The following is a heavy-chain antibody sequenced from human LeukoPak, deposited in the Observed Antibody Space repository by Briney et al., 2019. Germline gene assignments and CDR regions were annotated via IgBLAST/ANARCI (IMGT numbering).Heavy chain of an antibody. V-gene: IGHV4-61*01. J-gene: IGHJ4*02. CDR1: GGSVSSGPYY. Sequence: ESGPTLVNPSETLSLTCTVSGGSVSSGPYYWSWIRQPPGRGLEWIGYIYYSGSTNYSPSLKRRVTISLDTSKNQFSLKLSSVTAADTAVYCCARDLGGHVDYWGQGTLVTVSS. D-gene: IGHD6-25*01. CDR3: ARDLGGHVDY. CDR2: IYYSGST.